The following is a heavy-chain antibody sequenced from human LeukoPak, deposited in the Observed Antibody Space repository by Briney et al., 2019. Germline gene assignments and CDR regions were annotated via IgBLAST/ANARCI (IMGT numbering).Heavy chain of an antibody. J-gene: IGHJ6*02. CDR3: ARAPRGYCSSTSCYTPYYYYGMDV. V-gene: IGHV3-53*01. CDR2: IYSGGST. D-gene: IGHD2-2*02. Sequence: GGSLRLSCAASGFTVSSNYMSWVRQAPGKGLEWVSVIYSGGSTYYADSVKGRFTISRDNSKNTLYRQMNSLRAEDTTVYYCARAPRGYCSSTSCYTPYYYYGMDVWGQGTTVTVSS. CDR1: GFTVSSNY.